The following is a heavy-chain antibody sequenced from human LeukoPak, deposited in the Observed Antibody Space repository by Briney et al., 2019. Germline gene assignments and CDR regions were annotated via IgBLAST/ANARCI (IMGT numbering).Heavy chain of an antibody. CDR3: ARPITKYTAVVWDY. CDR2: INPSSGGT. CDR1: GYTFTVYY. D-gene: IGHD5-18*01. J-gene: IGHJ4*02. V-gene: IGHV1-2*02. Sequence: ASVKVSFTASGYTFTVYYMHWVRQAPGQGLEWMGWINPSSGGTNYAQKFQGRVTITRDTSISTAYMELSRLRSDDTAIYYCARPITKYTAVVWDYWGQGTLVTVSS.